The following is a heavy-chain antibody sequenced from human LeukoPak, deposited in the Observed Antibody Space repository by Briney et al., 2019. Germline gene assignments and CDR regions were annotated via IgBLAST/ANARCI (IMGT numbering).Heavy chain of an antibody. J-gene: IGHJ2*01. CDR1: GGSKSTYF. Sequence: PSETLSHTCTVSGGSKSTYFWSWIRQPPGKGMEWIGFIYYTGSTNYNPSLKSRVTISLDTSKNQFSLRLTSVTAADTAVYYCARGTDGPRYSDLWGGGSLLTVSS. CDR2: IYYTGST. CDR3: ARGTDGPRYSDL. V-gene: IGHV4-59*01. D-gene: IGHD5-24*01.